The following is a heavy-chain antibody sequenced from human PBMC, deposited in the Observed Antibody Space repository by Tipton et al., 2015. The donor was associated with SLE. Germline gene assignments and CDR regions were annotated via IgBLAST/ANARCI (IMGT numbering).Heavy chain of an antibody. V-gene: IGHV5-51*01. CDR1: GYSFTSHW. CDR3: ARQGDSSASVDGFDV. Sequence: QLVQSGGGVKKPGESLKISCQGVGYSFTSHWVGWVRQMPGKGLEWMGIIDPGDSYTTYSPSFEGNVTISVDKSISTTYLQWSSLKASDTAIYYCARQGDSSASVDGFDVWGQGTMVTVS. CDR2: IDPGDSYT. D-gene: IGHD3-22*01. J-gene: IGHJ3*01.